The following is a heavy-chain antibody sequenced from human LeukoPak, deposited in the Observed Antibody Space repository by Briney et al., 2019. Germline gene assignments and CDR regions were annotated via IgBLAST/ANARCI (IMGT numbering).Heavy chain of an antibody. CDR2: ISYDGSNK. CDR3: ARGGLSWCVDY. D-gene: IGHD6-13*01. Sequence: GRSLRLSCAASGFTFSSYAMHWVRQAPGKGLEWVAVISYDGSNKYYADSVKGRFTISRDNSKNTLYLQMNSLRAEDTAVYYCARGGLSWCVDYWGQGTLVTASS. J-gene: IGHJ4*02. CDR1: GFTFSSYA. V-gene: IGHV3-30-3*01.